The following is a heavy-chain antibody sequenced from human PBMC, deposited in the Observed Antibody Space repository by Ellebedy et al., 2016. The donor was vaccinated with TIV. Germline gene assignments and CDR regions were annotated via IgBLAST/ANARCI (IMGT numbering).Heavy chain of an antibody. J-gene: IGHJ2*01. CDR1: GASISTYY. Sequence: GSLRLXXTVSGASISTYYWSWIRQPAGKGLEWIGHISASGNTNYNPSLESRVTMSVDTSKKQFSLMLTSVTAADTAIYYCVKEGMSSWHYYFDLWGRGTPVTVSS. CDR2: ISASGNT. D-gene: IGHD6-13*01. V-gene: IGHV4-4*07. CDR3: VKEGMSSWHYYFDL.